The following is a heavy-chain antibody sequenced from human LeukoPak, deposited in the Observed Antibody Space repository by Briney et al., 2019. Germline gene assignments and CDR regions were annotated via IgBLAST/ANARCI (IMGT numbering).Heavy chain of an antibody. J-gene: IGHJ4*02. Sequence: GGSLRLSCAASGFTFDDYAMHWVRQAPGKGLEWVSGISWNSGSIGYADSVKGRFTISRDNAKNSLYLQMNSLRAEDTALYYCAKGTNYYDSSVYHGDYWGQETLVTVSS. CDR3: AKGTNYYDSSVYHGDY. CDR1: GFTFDDYA. CDR2: ISWNSGSI. D-gene: IGHD3-22*01. V-gene: IGHV3-9*01.